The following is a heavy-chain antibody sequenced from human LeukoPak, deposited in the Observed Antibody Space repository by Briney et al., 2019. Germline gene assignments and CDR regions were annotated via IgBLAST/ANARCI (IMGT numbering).Heavy chain of an antibody. V-gene: IGHV3-30*03. D-gene: IGHD6-19*01. CDR2: ISYDGSNK. Sequence: GGSLRLSCAASGFTFSSYGMHWVRQAPGKGLEWVVVISYDGSNKYYADSVKGRFTISRDNSKNTLYLQMNSLRAEDTAVYYCARDRGASGWYNYWGQGTLVTVSS. CDR3: ARDRGASGWYNY. J-gene: IGHJ4*02. CDR1: GFTFSSYG.